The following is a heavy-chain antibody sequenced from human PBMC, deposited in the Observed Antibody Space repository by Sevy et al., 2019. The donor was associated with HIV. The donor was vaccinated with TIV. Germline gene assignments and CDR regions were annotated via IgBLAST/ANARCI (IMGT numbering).Heavy chain of an antibody. CDR1: GFTFSDYA. D-gene: IGHD3-10*01. J-gene: IGHJ5*01. CDR3: TRVRGLLGWFDS. Sequence: GGSLRLSCAASGFTFSDYAIHWVRQAPGKGLEWVAVISYDGSRTSYAHSVKGRFTISRDNSENTLFLQMNSLRAEDTAIYYCTRVRGLLGWFDSWGQGTLVTVSS. V-gene: IGHV3-30*04. CDR2: ISYDGSRT.